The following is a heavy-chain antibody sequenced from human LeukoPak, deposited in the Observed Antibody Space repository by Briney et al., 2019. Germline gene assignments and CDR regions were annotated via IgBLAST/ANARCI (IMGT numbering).Heavy chain of an antibody. V-gene: IGHV1-69*05. Sequence: ASVKVSCKASGYTFTGYYMHWVRQAPGQGLEWMGRIIPIFGTANYAQKFQGRVTITTDESTSTAYMELSSLRSEDTAVYYCARDYYDFWSGYMYWGQGTLVTVSS. D-gene: IGHD3-3*01. CDR1: GYTFTGYY. J-gene: IGHJ4*02. CDR2: IIPIFGTA. CDR3: ARDYYDFWSGYMY.